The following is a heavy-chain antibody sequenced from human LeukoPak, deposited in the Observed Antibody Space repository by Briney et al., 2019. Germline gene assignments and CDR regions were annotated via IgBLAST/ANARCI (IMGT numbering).Heavy chain of an antibody. V-gene: IGHV4-59*11. CDR1: GGSISSHY. CDR2: IYYSGST. D-gene: IGHD3-3*01. CDR3: ARERERITIFGVVIRPTHYMDV. Sequence: SETLSLTCTVSGGSISSHYWSWIRQPPGKGLEWIGYIYYSGSTNYNPSLKSRVTISVDTSKNQFSLKLGSVTAADTAVYYCARERERITIFGVVIRPTHYMDVWGKGTTVTVSS. J-gene: IGHJ6*03.